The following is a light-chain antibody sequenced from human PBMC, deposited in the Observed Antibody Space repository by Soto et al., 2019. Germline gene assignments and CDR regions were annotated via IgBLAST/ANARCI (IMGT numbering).Light chain of an antibody. CDR2: GNS. Sequence: QSVLTQPPSVSGAPGQRVTISCTGSSSNIGAGYDVHWYQPVPGTAPKLLIYGNSNRPSGVPDRFSGSKSGTSASLAITGLQADDEADYYCQSYDSSLAVVFGGGTKLTVL. J-gene: IGLJ2*01. CDR3: QSYDSSLAVV. CDR1: SSNIGAGYD. V-gene: IGLV1-40*01.